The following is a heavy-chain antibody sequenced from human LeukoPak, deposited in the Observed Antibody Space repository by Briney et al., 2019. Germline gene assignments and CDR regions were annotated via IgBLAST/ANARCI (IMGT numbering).Heavy chain of an antibody. Sequence: SETLSLTCAVSGYSISSGYYWGWIRPPPGKGLEWIGSIYHSGRTYYNPSLKSRVTISVDTSKNQFSLKLSSVTAAHTAVYYCARDQEEEAHDYWGQGTLVTVSS. V-gene: IGHV4-38-2*02. J-gene: IGHJ4*02. CDR1: GYSISSGYY. CDR2: IYHSGRT. CDR3: ARDQEEEAHDY.